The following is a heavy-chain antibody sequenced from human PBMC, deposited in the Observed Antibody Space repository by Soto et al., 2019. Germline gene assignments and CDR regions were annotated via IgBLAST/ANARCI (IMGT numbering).Heavy chain of an antibody. Sequence: QVQLQESGPGLVKPSQTLSLTCTVSGGSISSGDSSWSGFRQPPGKGLEWMGYIYYSGSTYYNPSLKSRVTISVDTSKNQFSLKLSSVTAADTAVYYCARVGTEYAFDIWGQGTMVTVSS. CDR3: ARVGTEYAFDI. V-gene: IGHV4-30-4*01. CDR1: GGSISSGDSS. CDR2: IYYSGST. J-gene: IGHJ3*02. D-gene: IGHD3-10*01.